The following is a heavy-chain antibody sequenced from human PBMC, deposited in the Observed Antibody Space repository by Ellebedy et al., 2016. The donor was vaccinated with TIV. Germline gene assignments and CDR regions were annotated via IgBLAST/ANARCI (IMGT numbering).Heavy chain of an antibody. J-gene: IGHJ4*02. CDR2: VNSNGDTT. D-gene: IGHD3-10*01. CDR3: ARDGSSRPTEY. Sequence: GESLKISCSASGFTFSSYAMHWVRQAPGKGLEYVSAVNSNGDTTYYADSVKGRFTISRDNSKTTVYLQMKSLRAEDTAVYYCARDGSSRPTEYWGQGTLVTVSS. CDR1: GFTFSSYA. V-gene: IGHV3-64*04.